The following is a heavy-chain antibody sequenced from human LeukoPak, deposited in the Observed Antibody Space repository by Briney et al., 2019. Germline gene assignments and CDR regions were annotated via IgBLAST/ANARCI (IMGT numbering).Heavy chain of an antibody. D-gene: IGHD4-17*01. CDR3: ARGDYLFY. CDR2: IRYDGSNK. J-gene: IGHJ4*02. V-gene: IGHV3-30*02. Sequence: GGSLRLSCAASGFTFSSYGMHWVRQAPGKGLEWVAFIRYDGSNKYYADSVKGRFTISRDTSKNTLYLQMHSLRAEDTALYYCARGDYLFYWGQGTLVTVSS. CDR1: GFTFSSYG.